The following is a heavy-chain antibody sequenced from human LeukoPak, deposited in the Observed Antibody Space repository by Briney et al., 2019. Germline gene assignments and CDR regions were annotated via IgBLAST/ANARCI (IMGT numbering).Heavy chain of an antibody. Sequence: GGSLRLSCAASGFTFSSCGMHWVRQAPGKGLEWVAVIWYDGSNKYYADSLKGRFTISRDNSKNTLYLQMNSLRAEDTAVYYCARGKPYYYDSSGYYPRDWGQGTLVTVSS. V-gene: IGHV3-33*01. D-gene: IGHD3-22*01. CDR1: GFTFSSCG. CDR2: IWYDGSNK. CDR3: ARGKPYYYDSSGYYPRD. J-gene: IGHJ4*02.